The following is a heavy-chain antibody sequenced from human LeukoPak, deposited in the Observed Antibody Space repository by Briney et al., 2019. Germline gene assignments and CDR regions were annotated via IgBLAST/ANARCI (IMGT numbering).Heavy chain of an antibody. CDR1: GGXFSSYA. J-gene: IGHJ6*02. Sequence: SVKVSCKASGGXFSSYAMSWVRQAPAQGLEWMGGITPIFGTANFAEKFQGRVTITADESTSTAYMELSSLRSEDTAVYYCARDRGAYYGSGSSHMDVWGQGTTVTVSS. V-gene: IGHV1-69*13. CDR3: ARDRGAYYGSGSSHMDV. CDR2: ITPIFGTA. D-gene: IGHD3-10*01.